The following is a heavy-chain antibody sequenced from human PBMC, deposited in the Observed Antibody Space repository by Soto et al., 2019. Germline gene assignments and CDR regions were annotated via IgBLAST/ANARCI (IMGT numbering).Heavy chain of an antibody. D-gene: IGHD6-13*01. CDR3: VKDESINWYSGHFRH. V-gene: IGHV4-38-2*01. CDR1: VYSIRSGSY. J-gene: IGHJ1*01. CDR2: VYHSGST. Sequence: SETLSLTCGVSVYSIRSGSYWGWIRQPPGKGLEWIGSVYHSGSTHYNPSLKSRVTISVDTSKNHFSLRLTSVTAADTAIYYCVKDESINWYSGHFRHWGQGTLVTVSS.